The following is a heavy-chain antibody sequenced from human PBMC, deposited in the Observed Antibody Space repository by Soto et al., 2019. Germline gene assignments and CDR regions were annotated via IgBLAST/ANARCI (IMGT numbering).Heavy chain of an antibody. Sequence: EVQLLESGGGLVQPGGSLRLSCAASGFTFSSYVMVWVRQAPGKGLEWVSVITGSGGGTYYADSVKGRFTISRDNSKNTLYLQMNSLRAEDTAVYYCAKEGIYGDYVDYFDSWGQGTLVTVSS. J-gene: IGHJ4*02. D-gene: IGHD4-17*01. CDR3: AKEGIYGDYVDYFDS. CDR2: ITGSGGGT. V-gene: IGHV3-23*01. CDR1: GFTFSSYV.